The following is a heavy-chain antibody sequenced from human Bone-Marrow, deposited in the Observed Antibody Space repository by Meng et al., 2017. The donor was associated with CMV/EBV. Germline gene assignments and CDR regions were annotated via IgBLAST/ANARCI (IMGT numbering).Heavy chain of an antibody. Sequence: GESLKISCAVSGFTFSSYAMHWVRQAPGKGLEWVAVISYDGSNKYYADSVKGRFTISRDNSKNTLYLQMNSLRAEDTAVYYCAREGTGDAFDIWGQGTMVTVSS. V-gene: IGHV3-30-3*01. J-gene: IGHJ3*02. CDR3: AREGTGDAFDI. CDR1: GFTFSSYA. CDR2: ISYDGSNK. D-gene: IGHD1/OR15-1a*01.